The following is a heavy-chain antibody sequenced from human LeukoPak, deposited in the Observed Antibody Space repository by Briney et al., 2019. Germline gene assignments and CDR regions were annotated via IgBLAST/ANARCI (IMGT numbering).Heavy chain of an antibody. D-gene: IGHD2-21*01. Sequence: GGSLRLSCAVSGFTFSSYWMHWVRQAPGKGLVWVSRIDRDGSRINYADSVKGRFTISRDNGKNTLFLQMNSLRAEDAAVYYCVRGNDCGGPHYWGQGTLVTVSS. CDR3: VRGNDCGGPHY. CDR2: IDRDGSRI. J-gene: IGHJ4*02. V-gene: IGHV3-74*01. CDR1: GFTFSSYW.